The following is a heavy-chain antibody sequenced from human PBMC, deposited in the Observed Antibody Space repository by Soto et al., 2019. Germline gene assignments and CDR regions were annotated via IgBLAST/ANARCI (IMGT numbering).Heavy chain of an antibody. Sequence: PGGSLRLSCAASGFTVSSNYMSWVRQAPGKGLEWVSVIYSGGSTYYADSVKGRFTISRDNSKNTLYLQMNSLRAEDTAVYYCARDLPPMDYDFWSGYKGPFDYWGQGTLVTVSS. CDR2: IYSGGST. J-gene: IGHJ4*02. CDR3: ARDLPPMDYDFWSGYKGPFDY. V-gene: IGHV3-66*01. D-gene: IGHD3-3*01. CDR1: GFTVSSNY.